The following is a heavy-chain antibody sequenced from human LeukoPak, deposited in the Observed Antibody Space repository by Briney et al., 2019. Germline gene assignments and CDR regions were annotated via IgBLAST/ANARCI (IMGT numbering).Heavy chain of an antibody. J-gene: IGHJ4*02. V-gene: IGHV4-34*01. CDR2: INHSGST. CDR3: ARGVVLQYDFWSGYWPAVFDY. Sequence: PSETLSLTCAVYGGSFSGYYWSWIRQPPGKGLEWIGEINHSGSTNYNPSLKSRVTISVDTSKNQFSLKLSSVTAADTAVYYCARGVVLQYDFWSGYWPAVFDYWGQGTLVTVSS. D-gene: IGHD3-3*01. CDR1: GGSFSGYY.